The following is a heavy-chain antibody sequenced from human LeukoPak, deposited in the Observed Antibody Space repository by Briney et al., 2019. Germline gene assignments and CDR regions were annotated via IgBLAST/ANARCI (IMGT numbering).Heavy chain of an antibody. D-gene: IGHD5-24*01. CDR1: GGSFSGYY. CDR3: ARQNNTYHHYNLGWYDP. V-gene: IGHV4-34*01. CDR2: INHSGST. Sequence: SETLSLTCAVYGGSFSGYYWSWIRQPPGKGLEWIGEINHSGSTNYNPSLKSRVTISVDTSKNQFSLKLSSVTPEDTAVYYCARQNNTYHHYNLGWYDPWGQGTLVTVSS. J-gene: IGHJ5*02.